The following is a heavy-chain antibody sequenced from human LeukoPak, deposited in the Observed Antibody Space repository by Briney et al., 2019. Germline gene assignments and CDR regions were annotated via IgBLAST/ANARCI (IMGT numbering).Heavy chain of an antibody. J-gene: IGHJ4*02. CDR3: ARVSKERDSSGYYSFDY. CDR1: GYTFTTYG. Sequence: GASVNVSCKTSGYTFTTYGITWVRQAPGQGLQGMGWFSVYNGNTKYAQKFQGRITMATDTSTSTASMELRSLTSDDTAIYYCARVSKERDSSGYYSFDYWGQGTLVTVST. CDR2: FSVYNGNT. D-gene: IGHD3-3*01. V-gene: IGHV1-18*01.